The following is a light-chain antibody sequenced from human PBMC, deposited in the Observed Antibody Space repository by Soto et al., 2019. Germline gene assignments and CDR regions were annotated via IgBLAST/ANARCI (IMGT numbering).Light chain of an antibody. CDR1: SSNIWSSP. CDR3: AAWDDSLNGPV. Sequence: QSVLTQPPSSSGTPGQRVTISCSGGSSNIWSSPVNWYQQLPGTAPKLLIHSNDRRPSGVPDRFSGSKSGTSASLAISGLQSEDAADYYCAAWDDSLNGPVFGTGTKVTVL. J-gene: IGLJ1*01. V-gene: IGLV1-44*01. CDR2: SND.